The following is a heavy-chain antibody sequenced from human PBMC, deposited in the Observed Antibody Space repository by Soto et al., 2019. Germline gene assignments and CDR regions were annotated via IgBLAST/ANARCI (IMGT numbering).Heavy chain of an antibody. J-gene: IGHJ5*02. CDR2: IIPLLGIA. Sequence: SVEVSFKGSGGTLSSYTIRWGRQAPGQGLEWMGRIIPLLGIANYAQKFQRRVTITADKSTSTAYMELSSLRSDDTAVYYCARAPILPGWFDPWGQGTLVTVSS. D-gene: IGHD2-15*01. CDR3: ARAPILPGWFDP. CDR1: GGTLSSYT. V-gene: IGHV1-69*02.